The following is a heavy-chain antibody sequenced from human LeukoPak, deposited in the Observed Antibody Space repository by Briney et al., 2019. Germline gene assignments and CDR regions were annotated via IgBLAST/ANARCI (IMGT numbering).Heavy chain of an antibody. D-gene: IGHD3-16*01. CDR3: ARDLLGTHPIDY. Sequence: GGSLRLSCAASGFSFSSYWMHWVRQAPGKGLVWVARIKSDGSSTDYADYVKGRFTISRDNAKNTLYLQMNSLRAEDTAVYYCARDLLGTHPIDYWGQGTLVTVSS. CDR1: GFSFSSYW. V-gene: IGHV3-74*01. J-gene: IGHJ4*02. CDR2: IKSDGSST.